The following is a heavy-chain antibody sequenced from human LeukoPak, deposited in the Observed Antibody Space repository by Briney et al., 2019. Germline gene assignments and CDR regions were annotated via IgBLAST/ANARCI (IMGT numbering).Heavy chain of an antibody. CDR2: ISYDGSNK. V-gene: IGHV3-30-3*02. CDR3: AKGPSGYYLGSVDY. D-gene: IGHD3-22*01. Sequence: PGGSLRLSCAASGFTFSGYPIHWVRQAPGKGLEWVAVISYDGSNKYYADSVKGRFTISRDNSKNTLYLQMNSLRAEDTAVYYCAKGPSGYYLGSVDYWGQGTLVTVSS. CDR1: GFTFSGYP. J-gene: IGHJ4*02.